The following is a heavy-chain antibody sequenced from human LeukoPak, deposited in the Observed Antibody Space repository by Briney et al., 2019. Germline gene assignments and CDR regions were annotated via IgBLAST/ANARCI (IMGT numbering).Heavy chain of an antibody. CDR1: GLTFSSHW. J-gene: IGHJ4*02. CDR3: ARAAHSSSAF. V-gene: IGHV3-7*01. CDR2: IKQDGSER. Sequence: GGSLRLSCAASGLTFSSHWMHWVRQAPGKGLEWVANIKQDGSERYYVDSVKGRFTISRDNAKNSLYLQMDSLRAEDTAVYYCARAAHSSSAFWGQGTLVTVSS. D-gene: IGHD6-13*01.